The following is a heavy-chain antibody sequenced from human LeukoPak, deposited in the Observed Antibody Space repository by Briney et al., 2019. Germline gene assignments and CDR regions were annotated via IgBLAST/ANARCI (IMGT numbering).Heavy chain of an antibody. CDR3: AKDPTVQHSGSSKGGENYFDY. Sequence: GGSLRLSCAASGFTFRSYAMSWVRQAPGKGLEWVSSISGSGGSTYYADSVKGRFTISRDTSKDTLYLQMNSLRAEDTAVYYCAKDPTVQHSGSSKGGENYFDYWGQGTLVTVSS. CDR1: GFTFRSYA. CDR2: ISGSGGST. J-gene: IGHJ4*02. V-gene: IGHV3-23*01. D-gene: IGHD1-26*01.